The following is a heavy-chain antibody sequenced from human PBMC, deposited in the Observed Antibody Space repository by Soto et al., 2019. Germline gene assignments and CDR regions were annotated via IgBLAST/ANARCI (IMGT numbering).Heavy chain of an antibody. CDR1: GGTFSSYA. CDR3: AVMLDTSMAYGY. CDR2: IIPIFGTA. Sequence: GASVKVSCKASGGTFSSYAISWVRQAPGQGLEWMGGIIPIFGTANYAQKFQGRVTITADESTSTAYMELSSLRSKDTAVYYCAVMLDTSMAYGYWGHLPLVTVSS. D-gene: IGHD5-18*01. V-gene: IGHV1-69*13. J-gene: IGHJ4*01.